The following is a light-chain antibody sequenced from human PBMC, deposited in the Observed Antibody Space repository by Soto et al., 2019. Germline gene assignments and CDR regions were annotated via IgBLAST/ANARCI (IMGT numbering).Light chain of an antibody. Sequence: QSVLTQPASVSGSPGQSITISCTGTSSDVGAFNYVSSYQQHPGKAPKLMVYDVNNRPSRVSNRFSGSKSGNTASLTISGLQAEDEADYYCSSYTTSRSYVFGGGTKLTVL. CDR2: DVN. J-gene: IGLJ1*01. V-gene: IGLV2-14*01. CDR3: SSYTTSRSYV. CDR1: SSDVGAFNY.